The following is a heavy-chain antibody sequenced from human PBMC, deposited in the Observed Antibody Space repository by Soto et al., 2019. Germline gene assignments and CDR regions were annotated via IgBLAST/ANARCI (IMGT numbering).Heavy chain of an antibody. D-gene: IGHD2-2*01. CDR2: ISDTGGDS. V-gene: IGHV3-23*01. Sequence: PGGSLRLSCEASGFTFINYAMSWVRQAPGKGLEWVASISDTGGDSYYADSMDGRFTISRDNSKNTLYLQINSSRAEDTAVYYCVRDLYRSATMPCLDPWGQGTLVTVSS. CDR3: VRDLYRSATMPCLDP. CDR1: GFTFINYA. J-gene: IGHJ5*02.